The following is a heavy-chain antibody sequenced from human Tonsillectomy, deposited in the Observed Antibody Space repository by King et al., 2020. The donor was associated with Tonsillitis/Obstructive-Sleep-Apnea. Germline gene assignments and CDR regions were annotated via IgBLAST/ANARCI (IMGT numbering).Heavy chain of an antibody. D-gene: IGHD2-2*01. CDR2: ISGSGGST. J-gene: IGHJ4*02. Sequence: VQLVESGGGLVQPGGSLRLSCAASGFTFSSYAMSWVRQAPGKGLEWVSAISGSGGSTYSADSVRGRLTISRDNSKNTLYRQMNSLRAEDTAVYYCAKVKAGYCSSTSCYSFDYWGQGTLVTVSS. CDR3: AKVKAGYCSSTSCYSFDY. CDR1: GFTFSSYA. V-gene: IGHV3-23*04.